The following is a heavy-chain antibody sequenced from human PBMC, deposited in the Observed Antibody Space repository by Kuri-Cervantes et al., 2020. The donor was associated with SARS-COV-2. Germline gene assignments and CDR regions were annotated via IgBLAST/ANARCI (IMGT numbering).Heavy chain of an antibody. V-gene: IGHV3-30*18. D-gene: IGHD6-13*01. Sequence: LSLTCAASGFTFSSYGMHWVRQAPGKGLEWVAVISHDGSNKYYADSVKGRFTISRDNSKNTLYLQMNSLRAEDTAVYYCAKGKGIAAGSDAFDIWGQGTMVTVSS. J-gene: IGHJ3*02. CDR1: GFTFSSYG. CDR3: AKGKGIAAGSDAFDI. CDR2: ISHDGSNK.